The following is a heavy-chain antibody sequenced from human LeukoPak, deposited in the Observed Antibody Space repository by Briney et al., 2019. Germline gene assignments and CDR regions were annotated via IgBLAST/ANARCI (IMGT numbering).Heavy chain of an antibody. Sequence: PGGSLRLSCAASGFTFSSYDMHWVRQATGKGLEWVSAIGTAGDTYYPGSVKGRFTISRENAKNSLYLQMNSLRAGDTAVYYCARGSGTTLYYYYGMDVWGQGTLVTVSS. CDR3: ARGSGTTLYYYYGMDV. J-gene: IGHJ6*02. CDR1: GFTFSSYD. D-gene: IGHD1-1*01. V-gene: IGHV3-13*01. CDR2: IGTAGDT.